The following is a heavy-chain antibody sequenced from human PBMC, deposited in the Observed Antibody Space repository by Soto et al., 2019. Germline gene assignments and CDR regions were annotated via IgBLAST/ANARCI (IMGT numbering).Heavy chain of an antibody. CDR2: ISYDGSNK. Sequence: PGGSLRLSCAASGFTFSSYAMHWVRQAPGKGLEWVAVISYDGSNKYYADSVKGRFTISRDNSKNTLYLQMNSLRAEDTAVYYCARPPAPLWSGYYSWGQGTLVTVSS. D-gene: IGHD3-3*01. CDR3: ARPPAPLWSGYYS. J-gene: IGHJ4*02. V-gene: IGHV3-30-3*01. CDR1: GFTFSSYA.